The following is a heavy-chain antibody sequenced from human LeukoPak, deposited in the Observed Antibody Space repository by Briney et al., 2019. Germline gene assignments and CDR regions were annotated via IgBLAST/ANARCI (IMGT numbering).Heavy chain of an antibody. CDR2: IYTSGST. Sequence: PSGTLSLTCTVSGGSISSYYWSWIRQPAGKGLEWIGRIYTSGSTNYNPSLKSRVTMSVDTSKNQFSLKLSSVTAADTAVYYCARVASYYYDSSGYYEPGAFDIWGQGTMVTVSS. CDR1: GGSISSYY. J-gene: IGHJ3*02. CDR3: ARVASYYYDSSGYYEPGAFDI. V-gene: IGHV4-4*07. D-gene: IGHD3-22*01.